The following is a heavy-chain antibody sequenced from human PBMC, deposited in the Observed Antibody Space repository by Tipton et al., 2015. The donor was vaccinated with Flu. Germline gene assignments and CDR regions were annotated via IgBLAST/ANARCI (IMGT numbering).Heavy chain of an antibody. CDR2: ILNSGST. Sequence: TLSLTCIVSGGSFNNYYWSWIRQPAGKGLEWIGRILNSGSTTYNPSLSSRVSMSVDTSKNQFSLRLSSMTAADTAVYYCAKVLFGWVESWAQGTLVTVSS. D-gene: IGHD3-16*01. V-gene: IGHV4-4*07. CDR3: AKVLFGWVES. CDR1: GGSFNNYY. J-gene: IGHJ5*01.